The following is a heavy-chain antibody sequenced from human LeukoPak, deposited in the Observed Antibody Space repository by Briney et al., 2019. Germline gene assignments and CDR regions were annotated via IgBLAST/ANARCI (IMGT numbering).Heavy chain of an antibody. CDR1: GGSFSGYY. Sequence: SETLSLTCAVYGGSFSGYYWSWIRQPPGKGLEWIGEINHNGSTNYNPSLKSRVTISVDTSKNQFSLKLSSVTAADTAVYYCARGPGYSSSDGAFDIWGQGTMVTVSS. CDR2: INHNGST. V-gene: IGHV4-34*01. CDR3: ARGPGYSSSDGAFDI. J-gene: IGHJ3*02. D-gene: IGHD6-13*01.